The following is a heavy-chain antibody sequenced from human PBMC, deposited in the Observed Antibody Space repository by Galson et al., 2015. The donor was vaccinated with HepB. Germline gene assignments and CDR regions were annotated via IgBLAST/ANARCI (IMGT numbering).Heavy chain of an antibody. CDR2: IDPSDSST. D-gene: IGHD6-19*01. CDR1: GYSFTSYW. J-gene: IGHJ4*02. V-gene: IGHV5-10-1*01. Sequence: QSGAEVKKPGESLTISCEVSGYSFTSYWLSWVRQMPGKGLEWMGRIDPSDSSTNYSPSFQGHVVISADKSISTAYLQWSSLKASDTAVFYCARSYRSGWVDFLGQGTLITVSS. CDR3: ARSYRSGWVDF.